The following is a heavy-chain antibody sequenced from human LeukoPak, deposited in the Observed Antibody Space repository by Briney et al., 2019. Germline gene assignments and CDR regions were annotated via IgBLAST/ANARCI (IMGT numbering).Heavy chain of an antibody. CDR1: GFTFSSYA. D-gene: IGHD3-10*01. CDR2: ISGSGGST. J-gene: IGHJ5*02. CDR3: AKMAFDYYGSGSYRRVDP. V-gene: IGHV3-23*01. Sequence: TGGSLRLSCAASGFTFSSYAMSWVRQAPGNGLEWVSAISGSGGSTYYAYSVKGRFTISRDNSKNTLYLQMNSLRAEDTAVYYCAKMAFDYYGSGSYRRVDPWGQGTLVTVSS.